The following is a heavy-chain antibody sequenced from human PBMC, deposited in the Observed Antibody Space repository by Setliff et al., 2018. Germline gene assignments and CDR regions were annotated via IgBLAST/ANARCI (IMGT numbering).Heavy chain of an antibody. Sequence: ASVKVSCKVSGYTLTELSRHWVRQAPGKGLEWMGGFDPEDGETIYAQKFQGRVTMTEDTSTDTAYMELSSLRSEDTAVYYCARGATYYNFWSGYYDYWGQGTLVTVSS. CDR3: ARGATYYNFWSGYYDY. CDR1: GYTLTELS. V-gene: IGHV1-24*01. D-gene: IGHD3-3*01. CDR2: FDPEDGET. J-gene: IGHJ4*02.